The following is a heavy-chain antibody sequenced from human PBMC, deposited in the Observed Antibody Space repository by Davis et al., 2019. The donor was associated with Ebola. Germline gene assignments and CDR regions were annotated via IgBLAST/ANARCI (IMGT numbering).Heavy chain of an antibody. Sequence: AASVKVSCKASGGTFSSNAISWVRQAPGQGLEWMGRIIPILGIANYAQKFQGRVTITADESTSTAYMELSSLRSEDTAVYYCATCPATIAAAGLQIFDYWGQGTLVTVSS. CDR3: ATCPATIAAAGLQIFDY. J-gene: IGHJ4*02. CDR1: GGTFSSNA. CDR2: IIPILGIA. D-gene: IGHD6-13*01. V-gene: IGHV1-69*04.